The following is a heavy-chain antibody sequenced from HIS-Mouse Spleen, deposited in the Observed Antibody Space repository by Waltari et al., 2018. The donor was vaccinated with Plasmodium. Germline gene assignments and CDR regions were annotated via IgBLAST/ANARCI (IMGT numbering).Heavy chain of an antibody. CDR2: ISWNSGSI. CDR3: AKDVGIAVAGNWFDP. V-gene: IGHV3-9*01. D-gene: IGHD6-19*01. J-gene: IGHJ5*02. Sequence: EVQLVESGGGLVQPGRSLRLSCAASGFTFDDYAMHWVRQAPGKGLEWVSGISWNSGSIGYADSVKGRFTISRDNAKNSLYLQMNSLRAEDTALYYCAKDVGIAVAGNWFDPWGQGTLVTVSS. CDR1: GFTFDDYA.